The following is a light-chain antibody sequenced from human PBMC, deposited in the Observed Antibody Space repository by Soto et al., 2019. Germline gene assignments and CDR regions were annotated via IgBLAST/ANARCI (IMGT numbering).Light chain of an antibody. V-gene: IGLV2-23*02. CDR3: CSYAGSSTFGISV. Sequence: QSALTQPASVSGSPGQSITISCTGTSSDVGSYNLFSWYQQHPGKAPKLMIYEVSRRPSGVSNRFSGSKSGNTASLTISGLQAEDEADYYCCSYAGSSTFGISVFGTGTKLTVL. J-gene: IGLJ1*01. CDR2: EVS. CDR1: SSDVGSYNL.